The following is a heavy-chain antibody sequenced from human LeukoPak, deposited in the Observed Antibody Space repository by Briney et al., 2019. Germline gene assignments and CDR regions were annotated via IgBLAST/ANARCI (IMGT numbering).Heavy chain of an antibody. CDR1: GFTVSSNY. J-gene: IGHJ4*02. CDR2: IYSGGST. Sequence: GGSLRLSCPASGFTVSSNYMSWVRQAPGQGLEGVSIIYSGGSTYYAHSVQGRLTISRDNSKNTLYLQMTNLIADDAHGYYCAKGVKQIVVVTAQHYLDYWGQGTLVTASP. V-gene: IGHV3-53*01. CDR3: AKGVKQIVVVTAQHYLDY. D-gene: IGHD2-21*02.